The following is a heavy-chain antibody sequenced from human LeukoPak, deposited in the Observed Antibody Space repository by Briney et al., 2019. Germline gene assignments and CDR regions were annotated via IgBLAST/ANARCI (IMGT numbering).Heavy chain of an antibody. D-gene: IGHD3-22*01. J-gene: IGHJ3*02. Sequence: PGGSLRLSCAASGFTFSSYGMHWVRQAPGKGLEWVSVIYSGGSTYYADSVKGRFTISRDNSKNTLYLQMNSLRAEDTAVYYCARNYYYYDSSGYLLMGAFDIWGQGTMVTVSS. CDR2: IYSGGST. CDR3: ARNYYYYDSSGYLLMGAFDI. CDR1: GFTFSSYG. V-gene: IGHV3-66*01.